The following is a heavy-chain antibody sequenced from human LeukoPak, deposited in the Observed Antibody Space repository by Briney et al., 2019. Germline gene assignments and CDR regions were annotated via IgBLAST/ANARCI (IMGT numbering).Heavy chain of an antibody. D-gene: IGHD1-26*01. V-gene: IGHV3-21*01. CDR3: ASGSGSYFY. J-gene: IGHJ4*02. CDR2: ISSSSSYI. CDR1: EFTFSSYS. Sequence: GGSLRLSCAASEFTFSSYSMNWARQAPGKGLEWVSSISSSSSYIYYADSVKGRFTISRDNAKNSLYLQMNSLRAEDTAVYYCASGSGSYFYWGQGTLVTVSS.